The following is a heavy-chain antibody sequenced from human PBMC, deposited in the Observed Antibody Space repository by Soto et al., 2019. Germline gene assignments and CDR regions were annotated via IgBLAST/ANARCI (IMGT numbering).Heavy chain of an antibody. Sequence: GGSLRFSCTASGFAFMTYGMNWVRQAPGKGLEWVANINDRGSNAVYADSAKGRFTISRDNSRNTLTLQMNTLRAADTAVYFCAGFGVGDRDDKWGQGTLVTVSS. CDR3: AGFGVGDRDDK. J-gene: IGHJ4*02. CDR1: GFAFMTYG. CDR2: INDRGSNA. D-gene: IGHD2-8*01. V-gene: IGHV3-23*01.